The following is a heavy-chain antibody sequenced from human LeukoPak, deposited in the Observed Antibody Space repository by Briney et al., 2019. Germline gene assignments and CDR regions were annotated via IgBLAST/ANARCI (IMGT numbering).Heavy chain of an antibody. V-gene: IGHV3-33*06. J-gene: IGHJ1*01. D-gene: IGHD2-21*02. Sequence: HPGGFLRLSCAASGFTFSSYAMHWVRQAPGKGLEWVAVIWYDGSNKYYADSVKGRFTISRDYSKNTLFLQTNSLKAEDTALYYCAKDGLYGDFPGIWGQGTLVIVSS. CDR1: GFTFSSYA. CDR2: IWYDGSNK. CDR3: AKDGLYGDFPGI.